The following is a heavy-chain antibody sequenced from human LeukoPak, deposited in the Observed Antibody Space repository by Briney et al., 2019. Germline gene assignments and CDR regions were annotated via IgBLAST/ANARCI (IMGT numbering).Heavy chain of an antibody. CDR3: ARHRLQPTTYYYYYMDV. D-gene: IGHD1-14*01. Sequence: SETLSLTCTVSGGSISSSSYYWGWIRQPPGKGLEWIGSIYYSGSTYYNPSLKSRVTISVDTSKNQFSLKLSSVTAADTAVYYCARHRLQPTTYYYYYMDVWGKGTTVTVSS. CDR1: GGSISSSSYY. V-gene: IGHV4-39*01. CDR2: IYYSGST. J-gene: IGHJ6*03.